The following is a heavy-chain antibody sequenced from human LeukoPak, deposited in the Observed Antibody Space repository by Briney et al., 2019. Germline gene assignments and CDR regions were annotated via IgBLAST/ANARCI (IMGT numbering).Heavy chain of an antibody. CDR2: IDYSGSA. J-gene: IGHJ4*02. CDR3: ARDYYGRGYYFDY. CDR1: GGSISSDAYY. V-gene: IGHV4-31*03. D-gene: IGHD3-10*02. Sequence: PSETLPLTCTVSGGSISSDAYYWSWIRQHPGKGLEWIGYIDYSGSAYYNPSLRSRVTISVDTPKNQFSLKLSSVTAADTAAYYCARDYYGRGYYFDYWGQGTLVTVSS.